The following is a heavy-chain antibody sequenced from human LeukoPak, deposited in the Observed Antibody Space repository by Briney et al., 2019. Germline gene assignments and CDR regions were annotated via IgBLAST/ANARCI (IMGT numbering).Heavy chain of an antibody. V-gene: IGHV3-20*04. CDR3: ARDLVVAGTGFGY. Sequence: GGSLRLSCAAAGFTVDDYGMSWVRQAPGKGLEWGSGINWKGGTTGYADSVKGRFTISRDNAKRSLYLQMNSLRAEDTALYYCARDLVVAGTGFGYWGQGTLVTVSS. D-gene: IGHD6-19*01. J-gene: IGHJ4*02. CDR1: GFTVDDYG. CDR2: INWKGGTT.